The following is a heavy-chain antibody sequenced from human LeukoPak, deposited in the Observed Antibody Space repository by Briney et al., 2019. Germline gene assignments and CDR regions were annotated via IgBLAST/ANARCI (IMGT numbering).Heavy chain of an antibody. CDR3: ARVLGYHTYYYYYGMDV. CDR1: GFTFSSYE. CDR2: ISSSGSTI. D-gene: IGHD5-18*01. V-gene: IGHV3-48*03. J-gene: IGHJ6*02. Sequence: GGSLRLSCAASGFTFSSYEMNWVRQAPGKGLEWVSYISSSGSTIYYADSVKGRFTISRDNAKNSLYLQMNSLRAEDTAVYYCARVLGYHTYYYYYGMDVWGQGTTVTVSS.